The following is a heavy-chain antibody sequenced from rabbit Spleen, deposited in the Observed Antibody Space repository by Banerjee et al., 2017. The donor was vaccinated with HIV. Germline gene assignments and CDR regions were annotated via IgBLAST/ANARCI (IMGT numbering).Heavy chain of an antibody. J-gene: IGHJ4*01. V-gene: IGHV1S40*01. D-gene: IGHD3-3*01. CDR1: GFSFSSGYY. Sequence: QSLEESGGDLVKPGASLTLTCTASGFSFSSGYYMCWVRQAPGKGLEWIACIYAGSSGTTYYASWAKGRFTISKTSSTTMTLQMTSLTAADTATYFCARGGYEVGDGFSLWGPGPLVTVS. CDR2: IYAGSSGTT. CDR3: ARGGYEVGDGFSL.